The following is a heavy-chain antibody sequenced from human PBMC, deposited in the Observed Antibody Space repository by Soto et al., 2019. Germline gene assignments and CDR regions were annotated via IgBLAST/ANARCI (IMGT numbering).Heavy chain of an antibody. D-gene: IGHD2-2*01. CDR2: INTGSGNT. CDR3: ALVPLYQPVIASDI. Sequence: ASVKVSCKASGYTFTSYAMHWVRQAPGQRLEWMGWINTGSGNTKYSQKFQGRVTITRDTSATTAYMELSSLRFEDTAVYYCALVPLYQPVIASDIWREGTMVTV. V-gene: IGHV1-3*04. CDR1: GYTFTSYA. J-gene: IGHJ3*02.